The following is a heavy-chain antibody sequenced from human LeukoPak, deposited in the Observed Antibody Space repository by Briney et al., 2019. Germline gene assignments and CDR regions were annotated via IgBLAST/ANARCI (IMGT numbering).Heavy chain of an antibody. J-gene: IGHJ5*02. D-gene: IGHD4-17*01. Sequence: PGGSLRLSCAASGFTFSSYSMNWVRQAPGKGLEWVSSISSSSSYIYYADSVKGRFTISRDNAKNSLYLQMNSLRAEDTAVYYCAREGPSTVTEYNWFDPWGQGTLVTVSS. CDR3: AREGPSTVTEYNWFDP. V-gene: IGHV3-21*01. CDR1: GFTFSSYS. CDR2: ISSSSSYI.